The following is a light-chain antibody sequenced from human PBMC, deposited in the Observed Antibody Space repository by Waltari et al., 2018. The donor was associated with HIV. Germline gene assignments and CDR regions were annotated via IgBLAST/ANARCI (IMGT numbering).Light chain of an antibody. CDR3: AAWDDSLSGLV. CDR1: NSNIGRNF. J-gene: IGLJ2*01. CDR2: RNN. V-gene: IGLV1-47*01. Sequence: QPVLTHAPSASGTPGQRVTISCSGPNSNIGRNFVSWYQQVPGGAPKLLIYRNNQRPSGVPDRFSGSKSVTSASLAISGLRSEDEADYYCAAWDDSLSGLVFGGRTKLTVL.